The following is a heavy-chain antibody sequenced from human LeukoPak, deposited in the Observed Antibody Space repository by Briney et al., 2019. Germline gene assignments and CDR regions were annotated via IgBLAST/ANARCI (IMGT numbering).Heavy chain of an antibody. J-gene: IGHJ5*02. CDR2: INPRGGDT. D-gene: IGHD2-2*01. V-gene: IGHV1-46*01. CDR1: GGTFSSYA. Sequence: ASVKVSCKASGGTFSSYAISWVRQAPGQGLEWMGIINPRGGDTSYAQKFQGRVTMTRDTSTSTVYMELSSLRSEDTAVYYCARDLAKGYCSSSTCSNWFDPWGQGTLVTVSS. CDR3: ARDLAKGYCSSSTCSNWFDP.